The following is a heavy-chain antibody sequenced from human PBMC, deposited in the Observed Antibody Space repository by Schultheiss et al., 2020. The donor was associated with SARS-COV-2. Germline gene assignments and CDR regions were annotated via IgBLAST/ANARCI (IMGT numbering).Heavy chain of an antibody. D-gene: IGHD4-17*01. CDR1: GFTFDDYA. CDR2: IWYDGSHT. Sequence: GGSLRLSCAASGFTFDDYAMHWVRQAPGKGLEWVAVIWYDGSHTLYADSVKGRFTISRDNAKNSLYLQMNSLRAEDTALYYCAKGVAVTHPYYYYYYGMDVWGQGTTVTVSS. J-gene: IGHJ6*02. CDR3: AKGVAVTHPYYYYYYGMDV. V-gene: IGHV3-9*01.